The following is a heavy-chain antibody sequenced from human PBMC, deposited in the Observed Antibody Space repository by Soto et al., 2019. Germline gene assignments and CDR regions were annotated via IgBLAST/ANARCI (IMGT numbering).Heavy chain of an antibody. V-gene: IGHV4-31*03. CDR3: ARDRTGYCSGGSCYSGLNYYYYMDV. CDR1: GGSISSGGYY. D-gene: IGHD2-15*01. J-gene: IGHJ6*03. Sequence: QVQLQESGPGLVKPSQTLSLTCTVSGGSISSGGYYWSWIRQHPGKGLEWIRYIYYSGSTYYNPSLKSRVTISVDTSKNQFSLKLSSVTAADTAVYYCARDRTGYCSGGSCYSGLNYYYYMDVWGKGTTVTVSS. CDR2: IYYSGST.